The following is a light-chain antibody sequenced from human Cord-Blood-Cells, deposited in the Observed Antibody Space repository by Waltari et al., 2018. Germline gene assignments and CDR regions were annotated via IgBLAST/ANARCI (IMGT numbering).Light chain of an antibody. CDR2: EVS. J-gene: IGLJ3*02. Sequence: QSALTQPASVSGSPGQSITISCTGTSSDVGGYNYVSWYTQHPGKPPNLMIYEVSNRPSGVSNRFSGSKSGNTASLTISGLQAEDEADYYCSSYTSSSTWVFGGGTKLTVL. V-gene: IGLV2-14*01. CDR3: SSYTSSSTWV. CDR1: SSDVGGYNY.